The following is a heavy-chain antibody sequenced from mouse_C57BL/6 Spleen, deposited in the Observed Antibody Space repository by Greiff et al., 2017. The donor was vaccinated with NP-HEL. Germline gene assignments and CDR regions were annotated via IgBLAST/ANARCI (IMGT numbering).Heavy chain of an antibody. CDR3: ARPLDGYYPYYFDY. D-gene: IGHD2-3*01. V-gene: IGHV5-17*01. Sequence: EVQVVESGGGLVKPGGSLKLSCAASGFTFSDYGMHWVRQAPEKGLEWVAYISSGSSTIYYADTVKGRFTISRDNAKNTLFLQMTSLRSEDTAMYYCARPLDGYYPYYFDYWGQGTTLTVSS. CDR2: ISSGSSTI. CDR1: GFTFSDYG. J-gene: IGHJ2*01.